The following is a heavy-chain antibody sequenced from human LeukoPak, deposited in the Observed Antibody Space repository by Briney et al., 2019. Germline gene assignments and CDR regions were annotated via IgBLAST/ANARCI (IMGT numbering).Heavy chain of an antibody. Sequence: PSETLSLTCAVYGGSFSGYYWGWIRQPPGKGLEWIGSIYYSGSTYYNPSLKSRVTISVDTSKNQFSLKLSSVTAADTAVYYCARLGSGSYPMKYNWFDPWGQGTLVTVSS. CDR1: GGSFSGYY. CDR3: ARLGSGSYPMKYNWFDP. J-gene: IGHJ5*02. V-gene: IGHV4-39*01. CDR2: IYYSGST. D-gene: IGHD1-26*01.